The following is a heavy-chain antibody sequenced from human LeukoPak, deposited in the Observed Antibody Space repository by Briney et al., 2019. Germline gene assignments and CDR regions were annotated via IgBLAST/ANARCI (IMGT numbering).Heavy chain of an antibody. Sequence: GGSLRLSCAASGFTFSSYWMSWVRQAPGKGLEWVANIKQDGSEKYYVDSVKGRFTISRDNAKNSQYLQMNSLRAEDTAVYYCAKGPEFYYDSSGRNYFDYWGQGTLVTVAS. D-gene: IGHD3-22*01. V-gene: IGHV3-7*01. CDR3: AKGPEFYYDSSGRNYFDY. CDR1: GFTFSSYW. J-gene: IGHJ4*02. CDR2: IKQDGSEK.